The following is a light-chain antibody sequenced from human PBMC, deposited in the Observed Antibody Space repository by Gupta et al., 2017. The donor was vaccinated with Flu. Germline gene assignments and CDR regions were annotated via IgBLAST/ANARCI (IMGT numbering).Light chain of an antibody. CDR3: TSYTSSSTLV. Sequence: SITISCTGTSSDVGGYNYVSWYQQHPGKAPKFMIYQVSNRPSGVSNRFSGSKSGNTASLTISGLQAEDEADYYCTSYTSSSTLVFGTGTKVTVL. CDR2: QVS. V-gene: IGLV2-14*01. J-gene: IGLJ1*01. CDR1: SSDVGGYNY.